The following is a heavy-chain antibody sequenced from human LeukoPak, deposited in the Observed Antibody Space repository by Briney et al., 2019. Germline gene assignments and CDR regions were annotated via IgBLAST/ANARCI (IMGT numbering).Heavy chain of an antibody. D-gene: IGHD1-14*01. CDR2: INHSGST. V-gene: IGHV4-39*07. J-gene: IGHJ4*02. CDR1: GGSISSSSYY. Sequence: SETLSLTCTVSGGSISSSSYYWGWIRQPPGKGLEWIGEINHSGSTNYNPSLKSRVTISVDTSKNQFSLKLSSVTAADTAVYYCARRIRKYAELTSYYFDYWGQGTLVTVSS. CDR3: ARRIRKYAELTSYYFDY.